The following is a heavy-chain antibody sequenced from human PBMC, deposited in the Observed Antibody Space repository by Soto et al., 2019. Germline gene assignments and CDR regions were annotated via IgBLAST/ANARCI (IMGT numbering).Heavy chain of an antibody. CDR1: GFTFNNYG. CDR2: IWFDGSNT. V-gene: IGHV3-33*01. Sequence: QVLLVESGGGVVQPGRSLRLSCAASGFTFNNYGMHWVRQAPGKGLEWVAVIWFDGSNTHYADSVKGRFTVSRDNSKNTLDLQMNSLRAEDTAVYYCARDSDYGSNSGRLDPWGQGTLVTVSS. D-gene: IGHD4-17*01. CDR3: ARDSDYGSNSGRLDP. J-gene: IGHJ5*02.